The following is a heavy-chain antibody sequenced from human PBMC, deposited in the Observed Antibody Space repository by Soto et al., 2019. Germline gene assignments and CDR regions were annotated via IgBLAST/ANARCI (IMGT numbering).Heavy chain of an antibody. Sequence: QLQLVQSGAEVHKPVSSVKVSCKASGGTLTSYAISWVRQAPGQGPEWMGGIIPISGTAHYAQKFQGRVTITADQSTGTAQMWLSSLTVDGTCVYCGAARPAEYSYVYFDCWGQGNLVSVSS. CDR2: IIPISGTA. V-gene: IGHV1-69*01. J-gene: IGHJ4*02. CDR1: GGTLTSYA. CDR3: AARPAEYSYVYFDC. D-gene: IGHD5-18*01.